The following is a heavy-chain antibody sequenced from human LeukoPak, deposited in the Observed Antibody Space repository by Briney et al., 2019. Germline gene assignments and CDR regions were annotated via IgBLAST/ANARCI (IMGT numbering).Heavy chain of an antibody. J-gene: IGHJ4*02. V-gene: IGHV3-30*03. CDR1: GFTFSSYS. Sequence: GGSLRLSCAASGFTFSSYSMNWVRQAPGKGLEWVALISYDESYTYYAESVKGRFTVSRDNSRNILYVQMNSLRTDDTAVYYCARDGGYDYWGQGTLVTVSS. CDR3: ARDGGYDY. CDR2: ISYDESYT. D-gene: IGHD5-12*01.